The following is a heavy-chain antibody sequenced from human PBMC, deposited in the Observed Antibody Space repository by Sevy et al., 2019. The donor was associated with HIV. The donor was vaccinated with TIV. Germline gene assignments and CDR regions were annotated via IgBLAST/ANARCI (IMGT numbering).Heavy chain of an antibody. J-gene: IGHJ5*02. Sequence: GGSLRLSCAASGFTFSNYPMYWVRRAPGKGLEWVATISYDGNNKYYADSVKGRFTISRDNSKNTLYLQMNTVRAEDTALYYCARDAAEGPYGDTFFSNWFDAWGPGTLVTVSS. CDR1: GFTFSNYP. V-gene: IGHV3-30*04. D-gene: IGHD2-21*01. CDR3: ARDAAEGPYGDTFFSNWFDA. CDR2: ISYDGNNK.